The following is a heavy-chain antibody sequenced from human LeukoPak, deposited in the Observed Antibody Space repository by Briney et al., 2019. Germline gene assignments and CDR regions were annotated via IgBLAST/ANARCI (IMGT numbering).Heavy chain of an antibody. CDR2: ISSRGSTI. CDR1: GFTFSSYE. Sequence: QPGGSLRLSCAASGFTFSSYEMNWVRQAPGKGLEWVSYISSRGSTIYYADSVKGRYTISRDNAKNSLYLQMNSLSAEDTAVYYCAKGYSSGWYSWWYFDLWGRGTLVTVSS. V-gene: IGHV3-48*03. D-gene: IGHD6-19*01. CDR3: AKGYSSGWYSWWYFDL. J-gene: IGHJ2*01.